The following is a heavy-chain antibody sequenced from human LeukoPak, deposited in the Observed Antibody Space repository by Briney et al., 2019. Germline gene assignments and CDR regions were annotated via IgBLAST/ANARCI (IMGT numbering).Heavy chain of an antibody. J-gene: IGHJ5*01. V-gene: IGHV4-59*01. CDR3: ARNHGGWFDS. CDR2: IYYSGTT. D-gene: IGHD4-23*01. CDR1: GGSIRNFY. Sequence: SETLSLICTVSGGSIRNFYWSWIRQPPGKGLEWIGYIYYSGTTKYNPSLKSRVTISVDTSKNQFSLTVNSVTAADTAAYYCARNHGGWFDSWGQGTLVTVSS.